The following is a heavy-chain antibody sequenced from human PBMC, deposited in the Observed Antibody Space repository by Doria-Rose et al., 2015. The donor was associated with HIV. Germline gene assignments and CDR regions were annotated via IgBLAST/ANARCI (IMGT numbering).Heavy chain of an antibody. V-gene: IGHV2-26*01. CDR2: IFSDDER. CDR3: ARIKSSRWYHKYYFDF. Sequence: QWGPVLVKPPETLTLTCTVSGVSLSSPGMGVSWIRQPPGKALEWLANIFSDDERSYKTSLKSRLTISRGTSKGQVVLTMTDMDPVDTATYYCARIKSSRWYHKYYFDFWGQGTLVIVSA. CDR1: GVSLSSPGMG. J-gene: IGHJ4*02. D-gene: IGHD6-13*01.